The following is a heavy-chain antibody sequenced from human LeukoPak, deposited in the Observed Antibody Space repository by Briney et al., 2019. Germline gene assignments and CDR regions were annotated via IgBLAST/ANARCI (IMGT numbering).Heavy chain of an antibody. Sequence: PGGSLRLSCTASGFTFSSYAMSWVRQAPGKGLEWVSAISGSGGSTYYADSVKGRFTTSRDNSKNTLYLQMNSLRAEDTAVYYCAKGPGIAAAKDYWGQGTLVTVSS. CDR2: ISGSGGST. CDR1: GFTFSSYA. V-gene: IGHV3-23*01. J-gene: IGHJ4*02. CDR3: AKGPGIAAAKDY. D-gene: IGHD6-13*01.